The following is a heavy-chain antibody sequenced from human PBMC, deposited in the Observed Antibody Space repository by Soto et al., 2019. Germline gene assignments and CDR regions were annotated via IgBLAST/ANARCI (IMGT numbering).Heavy chain of an antibody. V-gene: IGHV4-59*01. J-gene: IGHJ4*02. D-gene: IGHD4-17*01. Sequence: PSETLSLTCTVSGCSISSYYWSWIRQPPGKGLEWIGYIYYSGSTNYNPSLKSRVTISVDTSKNQFSLKLSSVTAADTAVYYCARDPGDYLDYWGQGTLVTVSS. CDR1: GCSISSYY. CDR2: IYYSGST. CDR3: ARDPGDYLDY.